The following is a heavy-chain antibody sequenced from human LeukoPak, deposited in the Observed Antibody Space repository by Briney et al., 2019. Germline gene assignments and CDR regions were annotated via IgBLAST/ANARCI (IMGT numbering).Heavy chain of an antibody. Sequence: GGSLRLSCAASGFTFSSYWMSWVRQAPGKGLEWVANIKQDGSEKYYVDSVKGRFTISRDNAKNSLYLQMNSLRAEDTAVYYCARVPYYGDYDIPPSFDYWGQGTLVTVSS. CDR2: IKQDGSEK. J-gene: IGHJ4*02. V-gene: IGHV3-7*01. D-gene: IGHD4-17*01. CDR1: GFTFSSYW. CDR3: ARVPYYGDYDIPPSFDY.